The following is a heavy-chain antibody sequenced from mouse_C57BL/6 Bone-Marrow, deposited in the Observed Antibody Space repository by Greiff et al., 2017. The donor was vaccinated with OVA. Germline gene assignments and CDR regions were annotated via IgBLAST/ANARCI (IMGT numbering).Heavy chain of an antibody. CDR3: ARVKELGDWYFDV. Sequence: EVHLVESGPGLVKPSQSLSLTCSVTGYSITSGYYWNWIRQFPGNKLEWMGYISYDGSNNYNPSLKNRISITRDTSKNQFFLKLNSVTTEDTATYYCARVKELGDWYFDVWGTGTTVTVSS. J-gene: IGHJ1*03. CDR1: GYSITSGYY. D-gene: IGHD4-1*01. V-gene: IGHV3-6*01. CDR2: ISYDGSN.